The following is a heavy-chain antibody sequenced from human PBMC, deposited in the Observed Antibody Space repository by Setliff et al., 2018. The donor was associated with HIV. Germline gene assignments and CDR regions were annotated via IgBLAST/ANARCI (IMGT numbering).Heavy chain of an antibody. CDR2: IIPMFGTT. CDR1: GVTFRRFA. J-gene: IGHJ6*03. V-gene: IGHV1-69*06. D-gene: IGHD3-10*01. Sequence: SVKVSCKASGVTFRRFAFSWVRQAPGQGLEWMGGIIPMFGTTNYAQKFQGRVTITADKSTSTAYMELNSLRSDDTAVYYCARGRYGSGTYWGLYYYYYMDVWGKGTTVTVS. CDR3: ARGRYGSGTYWGLYYYYYMDV.